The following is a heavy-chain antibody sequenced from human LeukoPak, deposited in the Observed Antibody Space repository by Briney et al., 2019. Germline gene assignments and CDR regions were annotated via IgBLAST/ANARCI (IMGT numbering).Heavy chain of an antibody. CDR3: ARVAKSDYDIGLSWFDP. CDR1: GGTFSSYA. J-gene: IGHJ5*02. V-gene: IGHV1-69*13. Sequence: GASVKVSCKASGGTFSSYAISWVRQAPGRGLEWMGGIIPIFGTANYAQKFQGRVTITADESTSTAYMELSSLRSEDTAVYYCARVAKSDYDIGLSWFDPWGQGTLVTVSS. CDR2: IIPIFGTA. D-gene: IGHD3-22*01.